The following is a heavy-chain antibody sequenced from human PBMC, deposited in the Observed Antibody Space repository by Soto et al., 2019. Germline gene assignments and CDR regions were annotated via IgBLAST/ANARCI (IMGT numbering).Heavy chain of an antibody. CDR3: ARHKGHLTAKGLADY. D-gene: IGHD5-18*01. V-gene: IGHV4-39*01. Sequence: TSETLSLTCTVSGGSISSSSYYWGWIRQPPGKGLEWIGSIYYSGSTYYNPSLKSRVTISVDTSKNQFSLKLSSVTAADTAVYYCARHKGHLTAKGLADYWGQGTLVTVSS. CDR2: IYYSGST. J-gene: IGHJ4*02. CDR1: GGSISSSSYY.